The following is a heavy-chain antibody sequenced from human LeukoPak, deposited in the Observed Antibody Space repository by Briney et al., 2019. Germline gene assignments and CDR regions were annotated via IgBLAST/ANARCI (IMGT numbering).Heavy chain of an antibody. J-gene: IGHJ4*02. D-gene: IGHD6-19*01. CDR1: GFTFSSYA. CDR3: AKSRYSSASYASDY. V-gene: IGHV3-23*01. Sequence: PGGSLRLSCAASGFTFSSYAMNWVRQAPGKGLEWVSAISGSGSGIYYADSVKGRFTISRDNSKNTLYLQMTSLRAEDTAVYYCAKSRYSSASYASDYWGQGTLVTVSP. CDR2: ISGSGSGI.